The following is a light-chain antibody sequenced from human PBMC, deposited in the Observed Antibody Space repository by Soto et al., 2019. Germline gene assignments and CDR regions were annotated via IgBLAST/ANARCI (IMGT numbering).Light chain of an antibody. CDR1: QTVSNTY. J-gene: IGKJ4*01. Sequence: EIVLTQFPGALSLSPGERVTLSCRASQTVSNTYLAWYQQKRGQAPKFLIYGASNRATGIPDRFSGSGSETHFTLTLSRLEPEDFAVYYCQQYGALPPTFGGGTKVEIK. CDR2: GAS. V-gene: IGKV3-20*01. CDR3: QQYGALPPT.